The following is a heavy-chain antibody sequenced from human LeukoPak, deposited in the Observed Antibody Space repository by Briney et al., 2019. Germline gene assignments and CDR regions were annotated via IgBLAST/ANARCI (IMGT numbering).Heavy chain of an antibody. Sequence: SETLSLTCAVYGGSFSGYYWSWIRQPPGKGLEWIGEINHSGSTNYNPSLKSRVTISVDTSKNQFSLKLSSVTAAGTAVYYCARTYVWGSYPDYFDYWGQGTLVTVSS. CDR3: ARTYVWGSYPDYFDY. D-gene: IGHD3-16*02. CDR2: INHSGST. J-gene: IGHJ4*02. V-gene: IGHV4-34*01. CDR1: GGSFSGYY.